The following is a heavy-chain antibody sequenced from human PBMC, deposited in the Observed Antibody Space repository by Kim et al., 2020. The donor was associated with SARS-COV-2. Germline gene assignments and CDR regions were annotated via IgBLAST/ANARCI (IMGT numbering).Heavy chain of an antibody. CDR3: AREAHSGVAAAESYYGMDV. CDR1: GGSISSSNW. D-gene: IGHD6-13*01. Sequence: SETLSLTCAVSGGSISSSNWWSWVRQHPGKGLEWIGEIYHSGSTNYNSSLKSRVTISVDKSKNQLSLKLSAVTAADTAVYYCAREAHSGVAAAESYYGMDVWGQGTTVTVSS. CDR2: IYHSGST. J-gene: IGHJ6*02. V-gene: IGHV4-4*02.